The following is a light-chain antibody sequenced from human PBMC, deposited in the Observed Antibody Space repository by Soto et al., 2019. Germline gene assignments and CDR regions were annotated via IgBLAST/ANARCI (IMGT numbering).Light chain of an antibody. CDR1: QDISNY. J-gene: IGKJ4*01. CDR2: LAS. CDR3: QNYDSAHS. Sequence: DIQMTQSPSSLSASVGDRVTVTCRASQDISNYLAWYQQKPGKVPKLLIYLASTLQSGVPSRFSGSGSWTDFTLTITSLQPEDVATYYGQNYDSAHSFGGGTKVQLK. V-gene: IGKV1-27*01.